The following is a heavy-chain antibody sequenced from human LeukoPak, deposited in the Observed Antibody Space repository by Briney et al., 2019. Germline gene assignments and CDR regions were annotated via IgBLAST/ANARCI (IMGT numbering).Heavy chain of an antibody. D-gene: IGHD2-21*01. Sequence: SETLSLTCTVSGGSISSYYWSWIRQPPGKGQEWIGYIYYSGNTYYNPSLKSRVTISVDTSKNQFSLKLSSVTAADTAVYCCARDPKGRGLLLWGQGTLVTVSS. CDR1: GGSISSYY. CDR3: ARDPKGRGLLL. J-gene: IGHJ4*02. V-gene: IGHV4-59*12. CDR2: IYYSGNT.